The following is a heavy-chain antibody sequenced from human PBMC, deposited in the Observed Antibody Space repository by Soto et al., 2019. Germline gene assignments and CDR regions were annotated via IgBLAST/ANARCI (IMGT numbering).Heavy chain of an antibody. V-gene: IGHV1-58*01. CDR1: GFTFTSSA. D-gene: IGHD1-1*01. CDR2: IVVGSGNT. J-gene: IGHJ6*02. CDR3: AADGINNPSYYYYGMDV. Sequence: SVKVSCKASGFTFTSSAVQWVRQARGQRLEWIGWIVVGSGNTNYAQKFQERVTITRDMSTSTAYMELSSLRSEDTAVYYCAADGINNPSYYYYGMDVWGQGTTVTVSS.